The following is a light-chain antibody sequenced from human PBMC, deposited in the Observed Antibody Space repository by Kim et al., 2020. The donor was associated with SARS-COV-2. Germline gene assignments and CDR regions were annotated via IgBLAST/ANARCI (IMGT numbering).Light chain of an antibody. Sequence: GRRVTSSCTGSSSSIGAGYDVHWYQQLPRTAPKLLIYGNNNRPSGVPDRFAGSKSGTSASLAITGLQAEDEADYYCQSHDLNLRMVFGGGTQLTVL. CDR2: GNN. CDR3: QSHDLNLRMV. J-gene: IGLJ2*01. V-gene: IGLV1-40*01. CDR1: SSSIGAGYD.